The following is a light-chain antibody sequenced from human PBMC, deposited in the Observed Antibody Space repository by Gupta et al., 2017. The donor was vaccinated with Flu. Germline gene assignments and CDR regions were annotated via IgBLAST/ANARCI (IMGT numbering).Light chain of an antibody. CDR3: QQYKNGPPWT. V-gene: IGKV3D-15*01. CDR1: QSVSGN. J-gene: IGKJ1*01. CDR2: STS. Sequence: IVMTQSPATLSVSPGERATLSCRASQSVSGNLAWYQKKAGQAPRLLIYSTSTRVTGIPARFSGRGSGTECTLTISSLESEDVALYYCQQYKNGPPWTFGQGTKVEIK.